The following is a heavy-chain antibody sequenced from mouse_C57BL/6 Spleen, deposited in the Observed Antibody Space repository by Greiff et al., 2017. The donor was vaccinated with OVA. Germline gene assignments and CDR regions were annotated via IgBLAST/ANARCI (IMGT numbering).Heavy chain of an antibody. V-gene: IGHV14-3*01. Sequence: VQLQQSVAELVRPGASVKLSCTASGFNIKNTYMHWVKQRPEQGLEWIGRIDPANGNTKYAPKFQGKATITADTSSNTAYLQLSSLTSEDTAIYYCARDHYGSSYVSWFAYWGQGTLVTVSA. CDR3: ARDHYGSSYVSWFAY. D-gene: IGHD1-1*01. CDR1: GFNIKNTY. CDR2: IDPANGNT. J-gene: IGHJ3*01.